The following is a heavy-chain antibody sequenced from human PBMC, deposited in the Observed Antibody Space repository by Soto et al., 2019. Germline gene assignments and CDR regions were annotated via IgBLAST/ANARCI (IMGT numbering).Heavy chain of an antibody. CDR3: ARGRYGDY. CDR1: GYTFTSYG. Sequence: QVHLVQSGAEVKKPGPSVKVSFKASGYTFTSYGITWVRQAPGQGLEWMGWISAHNGNTDYAQKLQGRVIVTRDTSTSTAYMELRSLISDDTAVYYCARGRYGDYWGQGALVTVSS. J-gene: IGHJ4*02. V-gene: IGHV1-18*01. D-gene: IGHD1-1*01. CDR2: ISAHNGNT.